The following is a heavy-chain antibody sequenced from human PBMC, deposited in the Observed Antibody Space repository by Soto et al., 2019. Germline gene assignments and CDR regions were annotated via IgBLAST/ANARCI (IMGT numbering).Heavy chain of an antibody. CDR3: ASAMSTT. Sequence: QVQLVQSGAEVKKPGASVKVSCKASGYTFTSHDIKWMRQATGQGLEWMGWMNPNSGHTNYAQKFQGRVTMTRNTSRSTAYVELTSLRSEDTAVYYCASAMSTTWGQGTLVTVSS. CDR2: MNPNSGHT. J-gene: IGHJ5*02. V-gene: IGHV1-8*01. D-gene: IGHD2-2*01. CDR1: GYTFTSHD.